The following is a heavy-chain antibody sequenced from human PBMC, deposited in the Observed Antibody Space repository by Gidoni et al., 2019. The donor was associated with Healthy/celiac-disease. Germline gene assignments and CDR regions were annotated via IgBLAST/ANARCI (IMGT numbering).Heavy chain of an antibody. D-gene: IGHD6-13*01. CDR2: ISGSGGST. V-gene: IGHV3-23*01. CDR1: GFTFSSYA. CDR3: AKDLGAADYFDY. Sequence: EVQLLESGGGLVQPGGSLRLSCAASGFTFSSYAMSWVRQAPGKGLEWVSAISGSGGSTYYADSVKGRFTISRDNSKNTLYLQMNSLRAENNTAVYYCAKDLGAADYFDYWGQGTLVTVSS. J-gene: IGHJ4*02.